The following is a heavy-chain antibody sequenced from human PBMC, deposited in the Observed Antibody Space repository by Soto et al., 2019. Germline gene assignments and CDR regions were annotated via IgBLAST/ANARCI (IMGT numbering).Heavy chain of an antibody. CDR1: GYTFTSYG. Sequence: ASVKVSCKASGYTFTSYGISWVRQAPGRGLEWMGWISAYNGNTNYAQKLQGRVTMTTNTSTSTAYMELRSLRSDDTAVYYCARAYCSSTSCYSYMDVWGKGTTVTVSS. CDR3: ARAYCSSTSCYSYMDV. CDR2: ISAYNGNT. J-gene: IGHJ6*03. D-gene: IGHD2-2*01. V-gene: IGHV1-18*01.